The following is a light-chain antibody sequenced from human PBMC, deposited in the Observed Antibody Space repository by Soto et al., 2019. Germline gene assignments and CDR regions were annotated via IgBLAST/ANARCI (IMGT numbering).Light chain of an antibody. J-gene: IGKJ2*03. CDR2: DAS. V-gene: IGKV1-5*01. CDR3: QEYKSAS. Sequence: DIQMTQSPSTLSASVGDRVTITCRASQSISDWLAWYQQIPGRAPKLLIYDASTLQSGVPSRFSGSGSGTELILTISSLQPDDSATYCCQEYKSASFGQGTKLQIK. CDR1: QSISDW.